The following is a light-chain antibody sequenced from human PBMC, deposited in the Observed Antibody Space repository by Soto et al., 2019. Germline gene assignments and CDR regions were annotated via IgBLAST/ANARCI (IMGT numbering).Light chain of an antibody. V-gene: IGKV3-20*01. CDR2: GAS. CDR1: QSVSNSY. J-gene: IGKJ1*01. CDR3: QQYSRSPRT. Sequence: EIVLTQSPDTLSLSPGERATLSCRASQSVSNSYLAWYQQKPGQAPRLIIHGASNRATGIPDRFSGSGSGTDFTLTISRLEPEDFVVYYCQQYSRSPRTFGQGTKVEIE.